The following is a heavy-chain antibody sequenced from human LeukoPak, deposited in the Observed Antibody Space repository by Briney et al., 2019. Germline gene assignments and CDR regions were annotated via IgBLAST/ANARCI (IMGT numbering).Heavy chain of an antibody. V-gene: IGHV1-46*01. CDR3: ARDAYCSSTSCYRPRPGYYHYYMDV. CDR1: GYTFTGYY. J-gene: IGHJ6*03. D-gene: IGHD2-2*02. Sequence: ASVKVSCKASGYTFTGYYMHWVRQAPGQGLEWMGIINPSGGTTTYAQKFRGRVTMTRDTSTSTVYMELSSLRSEDTAVYYCARDAYCSSTSCYRPRPGYYHYYMDVWGKGTTVTASS. CDR2: INPSGGTT.